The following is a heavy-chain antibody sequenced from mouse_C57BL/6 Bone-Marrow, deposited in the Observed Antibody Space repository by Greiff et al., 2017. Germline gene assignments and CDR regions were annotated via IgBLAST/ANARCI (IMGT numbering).Heavy chain of an antibody. J-gene: IGHJ2*01. V-gene: IGHV5-6*01. D-gene: IGHD2-12*01. Sequence: EVQGVESGGDLVKPGGSLKLSCAASGFTFSSYGMSWVRQTPDKRLEWVATISSGGSYTAYPDSVKGRFTISRDNATKTLYLQRSSLKSEDTAMYYCVTTIDYFDYWGQGTTLTVSS. CDR3: VTTIDYFDY. CDR1: GFTFSSYG. CDR2: ISSGGSYT.